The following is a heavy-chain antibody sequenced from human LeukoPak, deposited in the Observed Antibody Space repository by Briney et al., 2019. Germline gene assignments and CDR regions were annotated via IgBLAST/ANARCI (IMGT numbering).Heavy chain of an antibody. CDR3: ARAPFVVRYSSGSRYYFDY. CDR2: ISSSSSYI. J-gene: IGHJ4*02. D-gene: IGHD6-19*01. CDR1: GFTFSTYA. V-gene: IGHV3-21*01. Sequence: PGGSLRLSCAASGFTFSTYAMTWVRQAPGKGLEWVSSISSSSSYIYYADSVKGRFTISRDNAKNSLYLQMNSLRAEDTAVYYCARAPFVVRYSSGSRYYFDYWGQGTLVTVSS.